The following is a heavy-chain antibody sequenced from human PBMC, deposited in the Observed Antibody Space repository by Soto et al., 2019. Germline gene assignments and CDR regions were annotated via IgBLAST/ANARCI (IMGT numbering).Heavy chain of an antibody. V-gene: IGHV1-46*01. D-gene: IGHD3-22*01. CDR1: GYTFTSYY. J-gene: IGHJ4*02. Sequence: ASVKASCKASGYTFTSYYMHWVRQAPGQGLEWMGIIIPSGRSTSYAQKFQGRVTMTRDTSTSTVYMELSSLRSEDTAVYYCARASGYDSRGYPLDYWGQGTLVTVS. CDR2: IIPSGRST. CDR3: ARASGYDSRGYPLDY.